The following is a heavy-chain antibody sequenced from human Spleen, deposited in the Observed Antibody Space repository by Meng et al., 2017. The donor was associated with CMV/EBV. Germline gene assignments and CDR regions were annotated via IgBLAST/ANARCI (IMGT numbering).Heavy chain of an antibody. CDR2: IWYDGSDN. CDR3: AKGPLQIYGATYYFDF. J-gene: IGHJ4*02. Sequence: LSLTCAASGFTFSNYGMHWVRQAPGKGLEWVAVIWYDGSDNYYADSVKGQFTISRDNSRNTVYLQMNSLRAEDTAVYYCAKGPLQIYGATYYFDFWGRGTRVTVSS. V-gene: IGHV3-33*06. D-gene: IGHD3-3*01. CDR1: GFTFSNYG.